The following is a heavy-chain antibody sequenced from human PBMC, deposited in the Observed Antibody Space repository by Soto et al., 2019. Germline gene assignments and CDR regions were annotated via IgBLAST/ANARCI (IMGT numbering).Heavy chain of an antibody. CDR1: GDSITTRY. D-gene: IGHD3-16*01. CDR2: VYATGD. Sequence: SETLSLTCSVSGDSITTRYWGWIRQPPGKGLEWIGYVYATGDNYNPSLMSRATMSLDTSKNLFSLRLRSVTAADTAVYYCAGGDHWRLVDYWGRGNLVTVSS. CDR3: AGGDHWRLVDY. J-gene: IGHJ4*02. V-gene: IGHV4-4*09.